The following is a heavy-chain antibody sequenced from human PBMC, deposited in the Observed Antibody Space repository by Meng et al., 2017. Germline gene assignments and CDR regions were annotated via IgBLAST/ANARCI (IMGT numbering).Heavy chain of an antibody. Sequence: GGSLRLSCAASGFTFSSYWMSWVRQAPGNGLEWVANIKQDGSEKYYVDSVKGRFTISRDNAKNSLYLQMNSLRAEDTAVYYCARDQWMYGDYAYYFDYWGQGTLVTVSS. CDR3: ARDQWMYGDYAYYFDY. J-gene: IGHJ4*02. CDR2: IKQDGSEK. V-gene: IGHV3-7*01. CDR1: GFTFSSYW. D-gene: IGHD4-17*01.